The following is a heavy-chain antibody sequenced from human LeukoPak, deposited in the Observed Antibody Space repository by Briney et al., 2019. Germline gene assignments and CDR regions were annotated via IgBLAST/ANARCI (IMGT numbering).Heavy chain of an antibody. CDR3: AKPPYDRSGYYYDY. J-gene: IGHJ4*02. CDR2: ISYDGSNK. CDR1: GFTFSNYG. Sequence: GGSLRLSCAASGFTFSNYGMHWVRQAPGKGLEWVALISYDGSNKYYADSVKGRFTISRDNSKNTLYLQMNSLRAEDTAVYYCAKPPYDRSGYYYDYWGQGTLVTVSS. V-gene: IGHV3-30*18. D-gene: IGHD3-22*01.